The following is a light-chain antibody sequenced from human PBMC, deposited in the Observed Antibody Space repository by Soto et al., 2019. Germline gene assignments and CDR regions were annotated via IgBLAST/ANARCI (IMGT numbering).Light chain of an antibody. CDR3: QKYNSFPT. V-gene: IGKV1-27*01. Sequence: DIQMTQSPPSLSASVGDRVTISCRASQGISNYVAWYQQKPGKVPKLLIDAASTLLSRVPSRFSGSGSGTDFTLTISTLQPEDVATYYWQKYNSFPTFGGGTKLEIQ. J-gene: IGKJ4*01. CDR2: AAS. CDR1: QGISNY.